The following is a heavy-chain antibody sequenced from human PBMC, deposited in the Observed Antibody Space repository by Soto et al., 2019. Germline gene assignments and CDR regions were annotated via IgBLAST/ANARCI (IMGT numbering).Heavy chain of an antibody. D-gene: IGHD6-19*01. CDR1: GGSISSDDYY. CDR3: ARSGGGFSSGWYEFNWFDP. V-gene: IGHV4-31*03. Sequence: SETLSLTCTVSGGSISSDDYYWSWIRQPPGKGLEWIGFIRNSGSTLYNPSLKSRVSISVDTSKNQFSLKVNSVTVADTAVYFCARSGGGFSSGWYEFNWFDPWGQGTLVTVSS. J-gene: IGHJ5*02. CDR2: IRNSGST.